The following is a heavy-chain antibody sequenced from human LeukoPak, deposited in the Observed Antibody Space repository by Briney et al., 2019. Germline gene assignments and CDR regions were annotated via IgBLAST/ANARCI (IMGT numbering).Heavy chain of an antibody. D-gene: IGHD1-1*01. Sequence: PGGSLRLSCAASGFTFGSSWMSWLRQAPGKGLEWVAHMNQDGTGKYYVDSVKGRFTISRDNAKNSLFLQMNSLRAEDTAMYYCAREILEPGKTHEYWGQGTLVTVSS. V-gene: IGHV3-7*01. CDR3: AREILEPGKTHEY. CDR1: GFTFGSSW. J-gene: IGHJ4*02. CDR2: MNQDGTGK.